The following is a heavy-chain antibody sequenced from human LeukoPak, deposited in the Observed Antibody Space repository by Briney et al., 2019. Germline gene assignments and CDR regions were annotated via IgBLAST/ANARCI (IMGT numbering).Heavy chain of an antibody. CDR2: IYYSGST. CDR1: GGSIRSYY. CDR3: ASGTLTRDY. V-gene: IGHV4-59*01. J-gene: IGHJ4*02. Sequence: SETLSLTCTVSGGSIRSYYWSWIRQPPGKGLEWIGYIYYSGSTNYNPSLKSRVTISVDTSKNQFSLKLSSVTAADTAVYYCASGTLTRDYWGQGTLVTVSS. D-gene: IGHD4-11*01.